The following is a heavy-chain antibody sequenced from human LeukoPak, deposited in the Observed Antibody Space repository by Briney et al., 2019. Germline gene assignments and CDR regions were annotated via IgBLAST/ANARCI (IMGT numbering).Heavy chain of an antibody. CDR2: INHSGST. CDR3: ARGGYFDY. Sequence: PSETPSLTCAVYGGSFSGYYWSWIRQPPGKGLEWIGEINHSGSTNYNPSLKSRVTISVDTSKNQFSLKLSSVTAADTAVYYCARGGYFDYWGQGTLVTVSS. V-gene: IGHV4-34*01. CDR1: GGSFSGYY. J-gene: IGHJ4*02.